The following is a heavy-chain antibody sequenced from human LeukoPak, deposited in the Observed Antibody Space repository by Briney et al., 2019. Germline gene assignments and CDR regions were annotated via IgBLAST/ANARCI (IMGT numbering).Heavy chain of an antibody. V-gene: IGHV4-59*01. CDR2: IYYSGST. D-gene: IGHD1-26*01. J-gene: IGHJ4*02. CDR1: GGSISSYY. Sequence: KPSETLSLTCTVSGGSISSYYWSWIRQPPGKGLEWIGYIYYSGSTNYNPSLKSRVTISVDTSKNQFSLKLSSVTAADTAVYYCARGGQVSTGAYFDYWGQGTLVTVSS. CDR3: ARGGQVSTGAYFDY.